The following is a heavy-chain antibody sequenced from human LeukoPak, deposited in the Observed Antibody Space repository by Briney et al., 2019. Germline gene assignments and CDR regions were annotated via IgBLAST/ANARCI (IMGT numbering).Heavy chain of an antibody. D-gene: IGHD1-26*01. J-gene: IGHJ4*02. CDR2: IKQDGSEK. Sequence: GGSLRLSCAASGFTLSSYWMSWVRQAPGKGLEWVANIKQDGSEKYCVDSVKGRFTISRDNAKNSLYLQMNSLRAEDTAVYYCARGDSHSSGSYWGYFDYWGQGTLVTVSS. CDR3: ARGDSHSSGSYWGYFDY. CDR1: GFTLSSYW. V-gene: IGHV3-7*01.